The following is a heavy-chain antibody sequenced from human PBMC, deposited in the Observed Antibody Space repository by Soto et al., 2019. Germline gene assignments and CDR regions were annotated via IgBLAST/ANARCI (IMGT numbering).Heavy chain of an antibody. CDR3: ARDLKDRSGWNALDY. CDR1: GFTFSNYG. CDR2: IWYDGSNK. D-gene: IGHD6-19*01. V-gene: IGHV3-33*01. Sequence: QVQLVESGGGVVQPGRSLSLSCAASGFTFSNYGMYWVRHAPGKGLEWVAIIWYDGSNKYYAYSVKGRFTISRDNSKNTLYLQMNSLRAEDTAVYYCARDLKDRSGWNALDYWGQGTLVTVSS. J-gene: IGHJ4*02.